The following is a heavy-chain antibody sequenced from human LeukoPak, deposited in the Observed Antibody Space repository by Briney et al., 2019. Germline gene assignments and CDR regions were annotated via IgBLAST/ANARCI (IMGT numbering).Heavy chain of an antibody. Sequence: ASVKVSCKASGYTFTSYGISWVRQAPGQGLEWMGRIIPIFGIANYAQKFQGRVTITADKSTSTAYMELSSLRSEDTAVYYCARDRGGVVVPAVDPWGQGTLVTVSS. CDR2: IIPIFGIA. V-gene: IGHV1-69*04. CDR3: ARDRGGVVVPAVDP. CDR1: GYTFTSYG. J-gene: IGHJ5*02. D-gene: IGHD2-2*01.